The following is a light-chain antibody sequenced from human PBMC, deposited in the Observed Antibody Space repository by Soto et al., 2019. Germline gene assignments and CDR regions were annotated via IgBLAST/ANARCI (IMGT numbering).Light chain of an antibody. Sequence: DIVMTQSPDSLAVSLGERATITCRSSQSLLYSSNNKNYLNWYQQKPGQAPRLLIYGASSRATGIPDRFSGSGSGTDFTLTISRLEPEDFAVYYCQQYGSSPLTFGGGTKVEIK. CDR3: QQYGSSPLT. CDR2: GAS. J-gene: IGKJ4*01. V-gene: IGKV4-1*01. CDR1: QSLLYSSNNKNY.